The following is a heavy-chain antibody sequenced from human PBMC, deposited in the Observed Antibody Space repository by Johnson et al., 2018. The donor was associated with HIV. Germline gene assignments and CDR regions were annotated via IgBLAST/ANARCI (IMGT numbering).Heavy chain of an antibody. D-gene: IGHD6-19*01. CDR3: ARDRARWSSGWYNDAFDI. Sequence: VQLVESGGGVVQPERSLRLSCAASGFTFSSSGMLWVRQAPGKGLEWVAVIWYDGTNEYSAYSVQGRFTISRDNAKNSLYLQMNSLRVEDTALYYCARDRARWSSGWYNDAFDIWGQGTMVTVSS. J-gene: IGHJ3*02. CDR1: GFTFSSSG. V-gene: IGHV3-33*01. CDR2: IWYDGTNE.